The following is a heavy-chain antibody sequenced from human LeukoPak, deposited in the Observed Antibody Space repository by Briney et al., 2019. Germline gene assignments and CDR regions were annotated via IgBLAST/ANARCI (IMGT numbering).Heavy chain of an antibody. CDR1: RFTFSSYG. V-gene: IGHV3-30*03. D-gene: IGHD1-26*01. CDR3: ARYSGNYWGFDY. Sequence: SGGSLRLSCAASRFTFSSYGMHWVRQAPGKGLEWVAVISYDGSNKYYADSVKGRFTVSRDNSKNTLYLQMNSLRAEDTAVYYCARYSGNYWGFDYWGQGTLVTVSS. CDR2: ISYDGSNK. J-gene: IGHJ4*02.